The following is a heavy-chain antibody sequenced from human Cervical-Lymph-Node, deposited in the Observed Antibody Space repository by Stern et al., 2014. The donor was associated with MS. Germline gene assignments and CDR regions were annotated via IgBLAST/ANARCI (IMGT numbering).Heavy chain of an antibody. V-gene: IGHV3-74*02. CDR2: INRDGSDT. CDR3: ARGVGDY. CDR1: VFNFSSYW. J-gene: IGHJ4*02. D-gene: IGHD3-16*01. Sequence: EVQLVESGGGLVQPGGSLRLSCAASVFNFSSYWMHWVRQFPEKGLFWVSQINRDGSDTSYADSVKGRFSISRDNIRNMLYLRMTSLRAEDTAVYYCARGVGDYWGQGARVTVSS.